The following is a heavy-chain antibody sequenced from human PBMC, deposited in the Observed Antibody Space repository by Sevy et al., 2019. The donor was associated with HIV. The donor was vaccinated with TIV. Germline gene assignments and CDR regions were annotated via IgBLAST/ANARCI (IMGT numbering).Heavy chain of an antibody. V-gene: IGHV3-30*04. CDR3: ARSGLGYGSSTSCYAGWLRFEAFDY. Sequence: GGSLRLSCAASGFTFSSYAMHWVRQAPGKGLEWVAVISYDGSNKYYADSVKGRFTISRDNSKNTLYLQMNSLRAEDTVQYYCARSGLGYGSSTSCYAGWLRFEAFDYWGQGTLVTVSS. CDR2: ISYDGSNK. J-gene: IGHJ4*02. D-gene: IGHD2-2*01. CDR1: GFTFSSYA.